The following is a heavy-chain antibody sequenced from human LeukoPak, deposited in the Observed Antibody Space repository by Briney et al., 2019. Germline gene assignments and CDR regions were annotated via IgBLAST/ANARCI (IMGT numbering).Heavy chain of an antibody. D-gene: IGHD3-22*01. J-gene: IGHJ4*02. Sequence: GGSLRLSCAASGFTFSSYGMSWVRQAPGKGLEWVSAISGSGGSTYYADSVKGRFTISRDNSKNTLYLQMNSLRAEDTAVYYCAKEERRITMIPMALGYWGQGTLVTVSS. CDR3: AKEERRITMIPMALGY. CDR2: ISGSGGST. CDR1: GFTFSSYG. V-gene: IGHV3-23*01.